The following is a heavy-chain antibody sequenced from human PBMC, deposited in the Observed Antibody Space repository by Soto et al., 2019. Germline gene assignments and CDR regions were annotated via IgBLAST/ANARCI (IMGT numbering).Heavy chain of an antibody. Sequence: PSETLSLTCTVSGGPISSYYWSWIRQPPGKGLEWIGYIYYSGSTNYNPYLKSRVTITVDTSKNQFSLKLSSVTAADTAVYYCARRIWENPPHNNLGYCSGGSCYGYYYYYMDVGGKGTTVTVSS. CDR2: IYYSGST. J-gene: IGHJ6*03. CDR1: GGPISSYY. D-gene: IGHD2-15*01. CDR3: ARRIWENPPHNNLGYCSGGSCYGYYYYYMDV. V-gene: IGHV4-59*08.